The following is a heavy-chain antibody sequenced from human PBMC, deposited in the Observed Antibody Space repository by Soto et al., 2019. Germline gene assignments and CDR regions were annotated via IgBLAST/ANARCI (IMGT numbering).Heavy chain of an antibody. CDR1: GYTVTELS. CDR2: FDPEDGET. CDR3: ARGSDFRENYMDV. D-gene: IGHD3-3*01. Sequence: ASVKVSCKVSGYTVTELSVHWVRQAPGKGLEWMGSFDPEDGETIYAQKFQGRVTMTADTSTDTAYMELSSLRSEDTAVYYCARGSDFRENYMDVWGKGTTVTVSS. V-gene: IGHV1-24*01. J-gene: IGHJ6*03.